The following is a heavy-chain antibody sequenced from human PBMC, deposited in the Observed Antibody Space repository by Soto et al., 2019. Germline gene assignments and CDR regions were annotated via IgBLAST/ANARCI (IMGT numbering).Heavy chain of an antibody. CDR2: INGDGRNT. CDR3: TRDFMARGWDSNWFDP. V-gene: IGHV3-74*01. CDR1: GFIFSSYW. Sequence: PGGSLRLSCAASGFIFSSYWMHWVRQAPGKGPVWVARINGDGRNTRYTDSVKGRFTISRDNAKNTLYLQMDSLRAEDTAVYYCTRDFMARGWDSNWFDPWGQGTVVTVSS. D-gene: IGHD3-10*01. J-gene: IGHJ5*02.